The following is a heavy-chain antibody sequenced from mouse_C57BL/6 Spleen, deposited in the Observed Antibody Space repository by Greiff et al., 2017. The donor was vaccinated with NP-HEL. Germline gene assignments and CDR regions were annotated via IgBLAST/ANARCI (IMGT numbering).Heavy chain of an antibody. CDR2: INPSSGYT. V-gene: IGHV1-7*01. CDR1: GYTFTSYW. CDR3: ARSYGSSYRYFDV. Sequence: QVHVKQSGAELAKPGASVKLSCKASGYTFTSYWMHWVKQRPGQGLEWIGYINPSSGYTKYNQKFKDKATLTADKSSSTAYMQLSSLTYEDSAVYYCARSYGSSYRYFDVWGTGTTVTVSS. D-gene: IGHD1-1*01. J-gene: IGHJ1*03.